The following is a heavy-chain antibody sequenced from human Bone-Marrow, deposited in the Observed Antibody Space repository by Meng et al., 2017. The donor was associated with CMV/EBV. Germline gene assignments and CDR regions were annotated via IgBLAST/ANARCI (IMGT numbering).Heavy chain of an antibody. CDR2: INHSGGT. J-gene: IGHJ4*02. CDR1: GGSFSGYY. D-gene: IGHD5-18*01. CDR3: ARGIVRGYSYGEPFYY. Sequence: SQTLSLTCAVYGGSFSGYYWSWIRQPPGKGLEWIGEINHSGGTNYNPSLKSRVTISVDTSKNQFSLKLSSVTAADTAVYYCARGIVRGYSYGEPFYYWGQGTLVTVSS. V-gene: IGHV4-34*01.